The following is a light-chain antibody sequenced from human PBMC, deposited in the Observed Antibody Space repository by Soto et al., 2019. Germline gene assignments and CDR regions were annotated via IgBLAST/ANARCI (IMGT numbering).Light chain of an antibody. V-gene: IGLV1-44*01. CDR3: ATWDDSLNGPV. Sequence: QSVLTQPPSXXXXXGQRVTVSCSGSNSNIGDNTVTWYHQLPGAAPKLLIYKTHQRPSGVPDRFSGSKSGTSASLAISRLQSEDEGDYYCATWDDSLNGPVFGGGTKLTVL. J-gene: IGLJ3*02. CDR1: NSNIGDNT. CDR2: KTH.